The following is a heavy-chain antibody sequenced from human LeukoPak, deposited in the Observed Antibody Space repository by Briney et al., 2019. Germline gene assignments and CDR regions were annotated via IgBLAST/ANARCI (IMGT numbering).Heavy chain of an antibody. CDR3: ARLGSGWSFDF. Sequence: PGRSLRLSCAASGFTFSSYGMNWVRQAPGKGLEWVAVIWYDGSNKYYADSVKGRFTISRDNSKNTVSLQLNSLRAVDTAVYYCARLGSGWSFDFWGQGTLVAVSS. V-gene: IGHV3-33*01. CDR2: IWYDGSNK. CDR1: GFTFSSYG. D-gene: IGHD6-19*01. J-gene: IGHJ4*02.